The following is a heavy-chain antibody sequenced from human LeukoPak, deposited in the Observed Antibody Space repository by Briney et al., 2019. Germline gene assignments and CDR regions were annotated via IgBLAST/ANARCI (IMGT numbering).Heavy chain of an antibody. D-gene: IGHD3-3*01. J-gene: IGHJ4*02. CDR1: GFIFSNYA. V-gene: IGHV3-30*04. CDR2: ISHDGSNK. Sequence: GRSLRLSCAASGFIFSNYAIHWVRQAPGKGLEWVAVISHDGSNKNYANSVKGRFTISRDNSKNTVYLQMNSLRGEDTAVYYCAGHFGAWHYFDYWGQGTLVTVSS. CDR3: AGHFGAWHYFDY.